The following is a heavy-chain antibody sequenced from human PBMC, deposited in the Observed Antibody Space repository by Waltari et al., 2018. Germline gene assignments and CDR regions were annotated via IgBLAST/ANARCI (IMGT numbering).Heavy chain of an antibody. CDR2: ISSDGSRK. J-gene: IGHJ6*02. D-gene: IGHD2-8*02. CDR1: GFTFSSSG. V-gene: IGHV3-30*03. Sequence: QVQMVESGGGVVKPGRSLRLSCAAYGFTFSSSGMHCVRQTPGRGLGCVAVISSDGSRKSYADSVKGRFSISRDNSKNSLSLEMNSLRPEDTAVYYCASCTGGNCYYYGFDVWGQGTTVTVSS. CDR3: ASCTGGNCYYYGFDV.